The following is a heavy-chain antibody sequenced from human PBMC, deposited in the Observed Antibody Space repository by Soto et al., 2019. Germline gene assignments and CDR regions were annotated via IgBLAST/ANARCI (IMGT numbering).Heavy chain of an antibody. CDR3: AKDHSSGLSTRYYYYGMDV. V-gene: IGHV3-30*18. J-gene: IGHJ6*02. Sequence: QVQLVESGGGVVQPGRSLRLSCAASGFTFSSYGMHWVRQAPGKGLEWVAVISYDGSNKYYADSVKGRFTISRDNSKNXLXXQMNSLRAEDTAVYYCAKDHSSGLSTRYYYYGMDVWGQGTTVTVSS. CDR2: ISYDGSNK. D-gene: IGHD6-19*01. CDR1: GFTFSSYG.